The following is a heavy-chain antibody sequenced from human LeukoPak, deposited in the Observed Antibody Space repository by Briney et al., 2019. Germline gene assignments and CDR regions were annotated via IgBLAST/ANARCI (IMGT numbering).Heavy chain of an antibody. J-gene: IGHJ4*02. CDR3: VRHAVSGWEIDY. CDR1: GGSISSYY. Sequence: SETLSLTCTVSGGSISSYYWSWIRQTPGKGLEWIGYIYNSGRTNYNPSLKSRVTISVDTSKNHFSLKLNSVTAADTAVYFCVRHAVSGWEIDYWGQGTLVTVSS. CDR2: IYNSGRT. D-gene: IGHD6-19*01. V-gene: IGHV4-59*08.